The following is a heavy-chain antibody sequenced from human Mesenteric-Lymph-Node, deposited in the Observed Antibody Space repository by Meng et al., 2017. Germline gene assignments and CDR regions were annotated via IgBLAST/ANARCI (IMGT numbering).Heavy chain of an antibody. CDR1: GFTFRSYS. CDR2: ISSNSYYI. V-gene: IGHV3-21*01. Sequence: EGKLGESGGGLVKPGGGRRLSCAASGFTFRSYSMNWVRQAPGKGLEWVSYISSNSYYISYADSVKGRFTISRDNAKNSVYLQMNSLRAEDTAVYYCAEGSGSYAVAYWGQGTLVTVSS. J-gene: IGHJ4*02. D-gene: IGHD1-26*01. CDR3: AEGSGSYAVAY.